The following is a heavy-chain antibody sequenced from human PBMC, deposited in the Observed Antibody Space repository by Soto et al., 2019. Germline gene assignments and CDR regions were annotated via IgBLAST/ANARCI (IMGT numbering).Heavy chain of an antibody. CDR1: GFTFSSYG. D-gene: IGHD4-4*01. CDR3: AKGKSHSKFQVKYNWFDP. J-gene: IGHJ5*02. Sequence: GGSLRLSCAASGFTFSSYGMHWVRQAPGKGLEWVAVISYDGSNKYYADSVKGRFTISRDNSKNTLYLQMNSLRAEDTAVYYCAKGKSHSKFQVKYNWFDPWGQGTLVTVSS. CDR2: ISYDGSNK. V-gene: IGHV3-30*18.